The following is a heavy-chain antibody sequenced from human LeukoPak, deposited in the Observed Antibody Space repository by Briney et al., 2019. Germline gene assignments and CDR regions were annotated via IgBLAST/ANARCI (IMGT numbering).Heavy chain of an antibody. Sequence: PGGSLRLSCAASGFTFSSYAMSWVRQAPGKGLEWVSAISGSGGSTYYADSEKGRFTISRDNSKNTLYLQMNSLRAEDTAVYYCAKTTVAVVVPAAMRYAFDIWGQGTMVTVSS. J-gene: IGHJ3*02. D-gene: IGHD2-2*01. CDR3: AKTTVAVVVPAAMRYAFDI. V-gene: IGHV3-23*01. CDR2: ISGSGGST. CDR1: GFTFSSYA.